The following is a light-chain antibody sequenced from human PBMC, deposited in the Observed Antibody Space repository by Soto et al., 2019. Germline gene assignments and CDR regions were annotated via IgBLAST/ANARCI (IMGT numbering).Light chain of an antibody. V-gene: IGKV3-15*01. CDR1: HSVSST. CDR3: QQYTNWPPIT. CDR2: GAS. J-gene: IGKJ5*01. Sequence: TVTAHSPDTLSVSPGEIATLSGRAIHSVSSTLAWYQQKPGQSPSLLIYGASTRATGIPARFSGSGSGTEFTLTISSLQSEDFAVYYCQQYTNWPPITFGQGTRLEI.